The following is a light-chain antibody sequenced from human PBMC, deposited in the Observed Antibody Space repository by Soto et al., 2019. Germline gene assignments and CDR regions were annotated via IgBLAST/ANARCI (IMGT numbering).Light chain of an antibody. CDR2: DNN. CDR3: GTWDSSLSVVV. CDR1: SSNIGNNY. V-gene: IGLV1-51*01. Sequence: QSVLTQPPSVSAAPGQKVTISCSGSSSNIGNNYVSWYQQFPGTAPKLLIYDNNQRPSGISDRFSVSKSGTSATLGTTGLQTGDEADYYCGTWDSSLSVVVFGGGTKVTVL. J-gene: IGLJ2*01.